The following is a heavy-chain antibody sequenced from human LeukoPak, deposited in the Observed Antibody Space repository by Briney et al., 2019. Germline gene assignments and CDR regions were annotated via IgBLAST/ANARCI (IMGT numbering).Heavy chain of an antibody. CDR3: SGSYYSGFDY. J-gene: IGHJ4*02. CDR1: GFTFSSYG. Sequence: GGSLRLSCAVSGFTFSSYGMHWVRQAPGKGLEWVAFIRYDGSNKYYADSVKGRFTISRDNSKNTLYLQMNSLRAEDTAVYYCSGSYYSGFDYWGQGTLVTVSS. CDR2: IRYDGSNK. D-gene: IGHD3-10*01. V-gene: IGHV3-30*02.